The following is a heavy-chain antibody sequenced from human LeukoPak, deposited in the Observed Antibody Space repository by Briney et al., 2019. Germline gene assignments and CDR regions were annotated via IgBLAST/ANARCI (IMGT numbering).Heavy chain of an antibody. D-gene: IGHD3-22*01. CDR3: ALTMYYYDSSGYYYFDY. J-gene: IGHJ4*02. CDR1: GYIFTSYW. Sequence: GESLKISCKGSGYIFTSYWIGWVRQMPGKGLEWMGIIYPGDSDTRYSPSFQGQVTISADKSISTAYLQWSSLKASDTAMYYCALTMYYYDSSGYYYFDYWGQGTLVTVSS. CDR2: IYPGDSDT. V-gene: IGHV5-51*01.